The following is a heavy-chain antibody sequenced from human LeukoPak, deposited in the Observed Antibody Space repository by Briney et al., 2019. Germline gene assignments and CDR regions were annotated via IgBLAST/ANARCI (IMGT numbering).Heavy chain of an antibody. Sequence: GGSLRLSWAAAGFPFSSYWRNWVRQTPGKGLEWVANIKQDGSEKYYLDSVEGRFTISRDNAKNSLYLQMNSLTADDTGVYYCARWIGGFDYWGQGALVTVPS. J-gene: IGHJ4*02. CDR2: IKQDGSEK. D-gene: IGHD3-10*01. CDR3: ARWIGGFDY. CDR1: GFPFSSYW. V-gene: IGHV3-7*01.